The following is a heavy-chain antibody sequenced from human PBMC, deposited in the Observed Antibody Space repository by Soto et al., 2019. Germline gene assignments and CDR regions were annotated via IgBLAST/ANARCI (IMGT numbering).Heavy chain of an antibody. D-gene: IGHD3-9*01. V-gene: IGHV3-23*01. Sequence: PGGSLRLSCAASGFTFSSYAMGWVRQAPGKGLEWVSAISGSGGSTYYADSVKGRFTISRDNSKNTLYLQMNSLRAEDTAVYYCAKDGPNPRPVLRYFDWRGAFDIWGQGTMVTVSS. J-gene: IGHJ3*02. CDR1: GFTFSSYA. CDR3: AKDGPNPRPVLRYFDWRGAFDI. CDR2: ISGSGGST.